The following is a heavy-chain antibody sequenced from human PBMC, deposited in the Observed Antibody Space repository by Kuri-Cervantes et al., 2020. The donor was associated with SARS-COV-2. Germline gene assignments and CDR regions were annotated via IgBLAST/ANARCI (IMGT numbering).Heavy chain of an antibody. CDR2: ISSNGGST. Sequence: GESLKISCAASGFTFSSYATHWVRQAPGKGLEYVSAISSNGGSTYYANSVKGRFTISRDNAKNSLYLQMNSLRAEDTAVYYCASGYSSRLDAFDIWGQGTMVTVSS. D-gene: IGHD6-13*01. V-gene: IGHV3-64*01. CDR3: ASGYSSRLDAFDI. CDR1: GFTFSSYA. J-gene: IGHJ3*02.